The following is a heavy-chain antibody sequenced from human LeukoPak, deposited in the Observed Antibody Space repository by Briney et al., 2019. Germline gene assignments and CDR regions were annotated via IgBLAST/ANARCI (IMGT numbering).Heavy chain of an antibody. Sequence: SETLSLTCIVSGGSISSYYWSWIRQPPGKGLEWIGYIYYSGSTNYNSSLKSRVTISLDTSKNQFSLKLSSVTAADTAVYYCARGDYYDSSGYYLYWGQGTLVTASS. V-gene: IGHV4-59*08. D-gene: IGHD3-22*01. J-gene: IGHJ4*02. CDR2: IYYSGST. CDR1: GGSISSYY. CDR3: ARGDYYDSSGYYLY.